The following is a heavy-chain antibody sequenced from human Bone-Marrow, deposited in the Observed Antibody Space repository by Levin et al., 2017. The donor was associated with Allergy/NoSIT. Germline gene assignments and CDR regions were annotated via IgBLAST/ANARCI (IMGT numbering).Heavy chain of an antibody. CDR3: AKENTGSYFDAFDI. V-gene: IGHV3-23*01. CDR1: EFTFNNYA. Sequence: GGSLRLSCAASEFTFNNYAMSWVRQAPGKGLEWVSGISGSGGSTYYADSVKGRFTISRDNSKDTLYLQMNSLRVEDTALYYCAKENTGSYFDAFDIWGQGTMVTVSS. D-gene: IGHD1-26*01. J-gene: IGHJ3*02. CDR2: ISGSGGST.